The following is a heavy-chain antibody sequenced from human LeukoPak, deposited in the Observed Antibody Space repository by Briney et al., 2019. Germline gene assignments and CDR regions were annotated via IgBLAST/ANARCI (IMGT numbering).Heavy chain of an antibody. D-gene: IGHD2-21*01. Sequence: PGGSLRLSCAASGFTFSSYGMHWVRQAPGKGLEWVAFIRYDGSSKYYADSVKGRFTISRDNSKNTLYLQMNSLRAEDTAVYYCAKDGSINCGGDCYDFDYWGQGTLVTVSS. CDR2: IRYDGSSK. CDR1: GFTFSSYG. CDR3: AKDGSINCGGDCYDFDY. V-gene: IGHV3-30*02. J-gene: IGHJ4*02.